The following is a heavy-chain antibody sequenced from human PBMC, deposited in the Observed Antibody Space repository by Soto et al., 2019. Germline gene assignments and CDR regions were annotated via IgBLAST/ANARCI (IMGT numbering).Heavy chain of an antibody. D-gene: IGHD6-25*01. Sequence: SETLSLTCTVSGGSISSYYWSWIRQPPGKGLEWIGYIYYSGSTNYNPSLKSRVTISVDTSKNQFSLKLSSVTAADTAVYYCAREAATQIYDAFDIWGQGTTVTVSS. J-gene: IGHJ3*02. CDR3: AREAATQIYDAFDI. V-gene: IGHV4-59*01. CDR1: GGSISSYY. CDR2: IYYSGST.